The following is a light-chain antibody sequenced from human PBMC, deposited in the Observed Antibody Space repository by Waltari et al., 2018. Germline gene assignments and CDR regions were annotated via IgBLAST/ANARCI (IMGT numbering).Light chain of an antibody. Sequence: QSVLTQPPSTSGTPGQRVTISCSGSSSNIEINYVSWYQHLPGTTPKLLIYKNNQRPSGVPDRFSGSKSGTSASLAISGLRSEDEADYYCATWDASLGVLFGGGTKLTVL. CDR1: SSNIEINY. CDR2: KNN. V-gene: IGLV1-47*01. CDR3: ATWDASLGVL. J-gene: IGLJ2*01.